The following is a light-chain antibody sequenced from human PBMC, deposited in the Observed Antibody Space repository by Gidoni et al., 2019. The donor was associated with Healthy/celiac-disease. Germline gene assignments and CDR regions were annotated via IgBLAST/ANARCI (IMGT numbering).Light chain of an antibody. V-gene: IGLV1-40*01. CDR3: QSYDSSLSGQGV. CDR1: SSNIGAVYD. J-gene: IGLJ2*01. Sequence: QSVLTQPPSVSGAPGQRVTISCTGSSSNIGAVYDVHWYQQLPGTAPKLLIYGNSNLPSGVPDRFSGSKSGTSASLAITGLQAEDEADYYCQSYDSSLSGQGVFGGWTKLTVL. CDR2: GNS.